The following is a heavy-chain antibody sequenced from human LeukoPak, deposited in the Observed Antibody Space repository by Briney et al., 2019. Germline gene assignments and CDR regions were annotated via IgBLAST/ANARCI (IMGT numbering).Heavy chain of an antibody. CDR3: ARRLPYYGMDV. CDR2: IWYDGSNK. V-gene: IGHV3-30*02. J-gene: IGHJ6*02. CDR1: GIPFSSFG. Sequence: SGGSLRLSCAAPGIPFSSFGMHWLRQAPGKGLEWVAFIWYDGSNKYYADSVKGRFTISRDNSKNTLYLQMNSLRAEDTAVYYCARRLPYYGMDVWGQGTTVTVSS.